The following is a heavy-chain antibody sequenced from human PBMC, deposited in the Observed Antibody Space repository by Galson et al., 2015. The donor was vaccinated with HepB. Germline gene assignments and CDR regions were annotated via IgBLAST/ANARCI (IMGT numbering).Heavy chain of an antibody. CDR1: GFTFTSFA. CDR2: SNGGNDNT. V-gene: IGHV1-3*02. CDR3: ARGISNNGWILDY. J-gene: IGHJ4*02. D-gene: IGHD6-19*01. Sequence: SVKVSCKASGFTFTSFAIHWVRQAPGQRPEWMGWSNGGNDNTQYAQEFQGRVTITRDTSASTVYMELSSLRSEDMAIYYCARGISNNGWILDYWGQGTLVTVSS.